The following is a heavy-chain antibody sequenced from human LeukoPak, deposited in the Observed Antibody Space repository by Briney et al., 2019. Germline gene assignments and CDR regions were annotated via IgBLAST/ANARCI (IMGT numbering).Heavy chain of an antibody. CDR3: ARADCSSTSCYPAR. J-gene: IGHJ4*02. CDR1: GGSISSSSYY. D-gene: IGHD2-2*01. CDR2: IYYSGST. Sequence: ASETLSLTCTVSGGSISSSSYYWSWIRQPPGQGLEWIGYIYYSGSTYYNPSLKSRVTISVDTSKNQFSLKLSSVTAADTAVYYCARADCSSTSCYPARWGQGTLVTVSS. V-gene: IGHV4-30-4*01.